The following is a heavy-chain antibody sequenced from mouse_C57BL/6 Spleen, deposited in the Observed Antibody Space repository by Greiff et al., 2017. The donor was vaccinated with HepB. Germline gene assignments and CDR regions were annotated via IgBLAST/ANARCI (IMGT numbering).Heavy chain of an antibody. CDR2: IDPSDSYT. J-gene: IGHJ2*01. Sequence: QVQLQQSGAELVMPGASVKLSCKASGYTFTSYWMHWVKQRPGQGLEWIGEIDPSDSYTNYNQKFKGKSTLTVDKSSSTAYMQLSSLTSEDSAVYYCARSPNSFYFDYWGQGTTLTVSS. CDR1: GYTFTSYW. V-gene: IGHV1-69*01. CDR3: ARSPNSFYFDY.